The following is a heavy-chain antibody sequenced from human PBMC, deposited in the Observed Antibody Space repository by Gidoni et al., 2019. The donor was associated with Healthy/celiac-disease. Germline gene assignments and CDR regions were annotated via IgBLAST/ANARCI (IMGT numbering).Heavy chain of an antibody. CDR2: IDPSDSYT. Sequence: EVQLVQSGAEVKKPGESLSISCKGYGYSFTSYWTSWVRQLPGKGLEWMGRIDPSDSYTNFRPSFQGHVTISADKSISTAYLQWSSLKASDTAMYYCATPYYGGNSGFDYWGQVTLVTVSS. CDR1: GYSFTSYW. CDR3: ATPYYGGNSGFDY. V-gene: IGHV5-10-1*03. J-gene: IGHJ4*02. D-gene: IGHD4-17*01.